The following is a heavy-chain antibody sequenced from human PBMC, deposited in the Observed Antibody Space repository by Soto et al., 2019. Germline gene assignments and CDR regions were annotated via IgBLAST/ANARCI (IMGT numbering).Heavy chain of an antibody. CDR3: AKDRSTIFSYFDY. CDR1: GFTFSSYG. J-gene: IGHJ4*02. CDR2: ISYDGSNK. V-gene: IGHV3-30*18. D-gene: IGHD3-3*01. Sequence: GSLRLSCAASGFTFSSYGMHWVRQAPGKGLEWVAVISYDGSNKYYADSVKGRFTISRDNSKNTLYLQMNSLRAEDTAVYYCAKDRSTIFSYFDYWGQGTLVTVSS.